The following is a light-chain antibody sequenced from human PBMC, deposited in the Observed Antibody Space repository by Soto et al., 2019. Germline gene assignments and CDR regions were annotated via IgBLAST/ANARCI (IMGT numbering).Light chain of an antibody. J-gene: IGLJ2*01. CDR2: DVN. CDR1: SSDVGGYNY. Sequence: QSVLTQPASVSGSPGQSITISCTGTSSDVGGYNYVSWYQQHPGKAPKLMIYDVNHRPSGVSNRFSGSKSGNMASLTISGLQAEDEADYYCSSYSGSSTLVVFGGGTKVTVL. V-gene: IGLV2-14*03. CDR3: SSYSGSSTLVV.